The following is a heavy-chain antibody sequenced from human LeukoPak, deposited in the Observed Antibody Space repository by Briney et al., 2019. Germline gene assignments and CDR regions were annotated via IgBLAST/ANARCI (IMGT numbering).Heavy chain of an antibody. Sequence: GGSLRLSCAASGFTFSSYAMSWVRQAPGKGLEWVSAISNSGGSTYYADSVKGRFAISRDNPKDTLYLQMNSLRAEDTAVYYCAKGLTYNSGSRGYFDYWGQGTLVTVSS. V-gene: IGHV3-23*01. CDR2: ISNSGGST. CDR3: AKGLTYNSGSRGYFDY. J-gene: IGHJ4*02. CDR1: GFTFSSYA. D-gene: IGHD6-19*01.